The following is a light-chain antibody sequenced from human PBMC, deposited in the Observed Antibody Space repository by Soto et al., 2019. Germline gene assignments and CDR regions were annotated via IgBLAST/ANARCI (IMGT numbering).Light chain of an antibody. CDR3: SSYTSSDTLV. J-gene: IGLJ2*01. CDR1: SSDVGSYNW. Sequence: QSALTQPASVSGSPGQSITLSCTGSSSDVGSYNWVSWYQQHPGKVPKLMIYDVSYRPSGVSDRFSGSKSGNTASLTISGLQAEDEADYYCSSYTSSDTLVFGGGTKVTVL. CDR2: DVS. V-gene: IGLV2-14*03.